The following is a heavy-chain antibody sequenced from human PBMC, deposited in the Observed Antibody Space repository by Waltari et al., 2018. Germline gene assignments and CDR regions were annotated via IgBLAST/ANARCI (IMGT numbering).Heavy chain of an antibody. CDR1: GGSIRSGGYY. D-gene: IGHD2-21*01. Sequence: QVQLQESGPGLVKPSQTLSLPCTVSGGSIRSGGYYWSWIRQHPGKGLEWIGYIYYSGSTHYHPSLKSRVTIAVDTSKNQFALKLSSVTAADTAVYYCARDRIAGWFDPWGQGTLVTVSS. V-gene: IGHV4-31*03. CDR3: ARDRIAGWFDP. CDR2: IYYSGST. J-gene: IGHJ5*02.